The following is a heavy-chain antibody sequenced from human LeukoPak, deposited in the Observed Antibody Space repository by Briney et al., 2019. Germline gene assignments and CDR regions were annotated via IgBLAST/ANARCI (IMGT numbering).Heavy chain of an antibody. J-gene: IGHJ4*02. Sequence: GGSLRLSCAASGLTLSNYWMIHWVRQVPGKGLQWVSGINWNGGSTGYADSVKGRFTISRDNAKNSLYLQMNSLRAEDTALYYCARGRGGWYVGYFDYWGQGTLVTVSS. CDR1: GLTLSNYW. D-gene: IGHD6-19*01. V-gene: IGHV3-20*04. CDR3: ARGRGGWYVGYFDY. CDR2: INWNGGST.